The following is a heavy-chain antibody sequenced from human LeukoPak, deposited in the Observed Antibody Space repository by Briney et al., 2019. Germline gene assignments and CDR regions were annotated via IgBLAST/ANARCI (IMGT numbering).Heavy chain of an antibody. V-gene: IGHV4-34*01. CDR3: ARQVRGQLVHY. J-gene: IGHJ4*02. CDR1: VGSFSGYY. D-gene: IGHD6-6*01. CDR2: INHSGST. Sequence: SETLSLTCAVYVGSFSGYYWSWIRQPPGKGLEWTGEINHSGSTNYNPSLKSRVTISVDTSKNQFSLKLSSVTAADTAVYYCARQVRGQLVHYWGQGTLVTVSS.